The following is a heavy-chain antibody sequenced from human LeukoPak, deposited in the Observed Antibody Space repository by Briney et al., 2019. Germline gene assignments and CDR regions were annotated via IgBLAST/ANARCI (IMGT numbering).Heavy chain of an antibody. V-gene: IGHV1-2*02. J-gene: IGHJ4*02. CDR3: ARDVGVGATFDY. Sequence: ASVKVSCKASGYTFTGYYMHWVRQAPGQGLEWMGWNNPNSGGTNYAQKFQGRVTMTRDTSISTAYMELSRLRSDDTAVYYCARDVGVGATFDYWGQGTLVTVSS. D-gene: IGHD1-26*01. CDR2: NNPNSGGT. CDR1: GYTFTGYY.